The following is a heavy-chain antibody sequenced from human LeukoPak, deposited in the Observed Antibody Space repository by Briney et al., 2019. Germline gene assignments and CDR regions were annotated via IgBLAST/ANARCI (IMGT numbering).Heavy chain of an antibody. Sequence: ASVKVSCKASGYTFTSYYMHWVRQAPGQGLEWMGIINPSGGSTSYAQKFQGRVTMTRDTSTSTVYMELSSLRSEDTAVYYCAKIRGYSGYDRPDIVVVVGATADYWGQGTLVTVSS. CDR1: GYTFTSYY. D-gene: IGHD2-15*01. CDR2: INPSGGST. CDR3: AKIRGYSGYDRPDIVVVVGATADY. V-gene: IGHV1-46*01. J-gene: IGHJ4*02.